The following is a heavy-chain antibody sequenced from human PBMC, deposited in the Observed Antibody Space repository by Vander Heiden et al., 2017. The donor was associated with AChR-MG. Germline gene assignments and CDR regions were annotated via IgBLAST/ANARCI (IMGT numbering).Heavy chain of an antibody. D-gene: IGHD5-18*01. Sequence: EVQLVESGGGLVQPGGSLRLSCAASGFTVSSNYMSWVRQAPGKGLEWVSVIYSGGSTYYADSVKSRFTISRDNSKNTLYLQMNSLRAEDTAVYYCAREGLWSPLDYWGQGTLVTVSS. CDR1: GFTVSSNY. J-gene: IGHJ4*02. CDR2: IYSGGST. CDR3: AREGLWSPLDY. V-gene: IGHV3-66*02.